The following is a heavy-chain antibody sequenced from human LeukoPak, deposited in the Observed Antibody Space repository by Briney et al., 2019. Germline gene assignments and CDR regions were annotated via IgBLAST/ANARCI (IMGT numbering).Heavy chain of an antibody. Sequence: SETLSLTCTVSGGSISSGGYYWSWIRQPPGKGLEWIGYIYHSGSTYYNPSLKSRVTISVDTSKNQFSLKLSSVTAADTAVYYCASIRREGGYFDYWGQGTLVTVSS. J-gene: IGHJ4*02. V-gene: IGHV4-30-2*01. CDR2: IYHSGST. CDR3: ASIRREGGYFDY. CDR1: GGSISSGGYY.